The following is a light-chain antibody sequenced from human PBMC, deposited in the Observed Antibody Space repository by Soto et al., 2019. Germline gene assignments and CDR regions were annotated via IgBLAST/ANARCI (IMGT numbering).Light chain of an antibody. Sequence: EIVLTQSPVTLSVSPGERATLSCRASQSISTTLVWYQQKPGQAPRLLIYGASTRATVVPARFSGSGSGTEFTITISSLQSEDFAVYYCQQYNSWVTFGGGTKVEIK. J-gene: IGKJ4*01. V-gene: IGKV3-15*01. CDR3: QQYNSWVT. CDR1: QSISTT. CDR2: GAS.